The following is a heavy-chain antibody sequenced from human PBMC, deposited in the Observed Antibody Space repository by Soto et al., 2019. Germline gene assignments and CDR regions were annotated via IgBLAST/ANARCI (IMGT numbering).Heavy chain of an antibody. V-gene: IGHV4-34*01. Sequence: SETLSLTCAVYGGSFSGYYWSWIRQPPGKGLEWIGEINHSGSTNYNPSLKSRVTISVDTSKNQFSLKLSSVTAADTAVYYCARDRKTYYDFWSGYSGCYYGMDVWGQGTTVTVSS. CDR3: ARDRKTYYDFWSGYSGCYYGMDV. CDR1: GGSFSGYY. CDR2: INHSGST. J-gene: IGHJ6*02. D-gene: IGHD3-3*01.